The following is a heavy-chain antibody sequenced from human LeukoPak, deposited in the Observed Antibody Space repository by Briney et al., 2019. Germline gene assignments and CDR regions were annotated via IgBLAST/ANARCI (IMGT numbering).Heavy chain of an antibody. D-gene: IGHD2-2*01. CDR2: ISSSSSYI. V-gene: IGHV3-21*01. J-gene: IGHJ6*02. Sequence: GGSLRLSCAASGFTFSSYSMNWLRQSPGKGLEWVSSISSSSSYIYYADSVKGRFTISRDNAKNSLYLQMNSLRAEDTAVYYCARGSHSAYGMDVWGQGTTVTVSS. CDR3: ARGSHSAYGMDV. CDR1: GFTFSSYS.